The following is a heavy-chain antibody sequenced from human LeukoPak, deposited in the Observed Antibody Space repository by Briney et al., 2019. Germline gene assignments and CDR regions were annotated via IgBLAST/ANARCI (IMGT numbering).Heavy chain of an antibody. CDR3: ARWVHGDYDYYCGMDV. J-gene: IGHJ6*02. CDR1: GGSISSGGYY. Sequence: SQTLSLTCTVSGGSISSGGYYWSWIRQHPGKGLEWIGYIYYSGSTYYNPSLKSRVTISVDTSKNQFSLKLSSVTAADTAVYYCARWVHGDYDYYCGMDVWGQGTTVTVSS. D-gene: IGHD4-17*01. CDR2: IYYSGST. V-gene: IGHV4-31*03.